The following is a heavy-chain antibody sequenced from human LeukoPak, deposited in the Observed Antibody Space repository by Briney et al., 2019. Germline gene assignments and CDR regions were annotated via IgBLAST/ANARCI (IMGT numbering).Heavy chain of an antibody. V-gene: IGHV3-23*01. CDR1: GFTFSSYA. Sequence: GGSLRLSCAASGFTFSSYAMSWVRQAPGKGLEWVSAISGSGGSTYYADSVKGRFTISRDNAKNSLYLQMNGLRAEDTAVYYCARDQGDYTNYAYYWGQGTLVTVSS. D-gene: IGHD4-11*01. CDR2: ISGSGGST. J-gene: IGHJ4*02. CDR3: ARDQGDYTNYAYY.